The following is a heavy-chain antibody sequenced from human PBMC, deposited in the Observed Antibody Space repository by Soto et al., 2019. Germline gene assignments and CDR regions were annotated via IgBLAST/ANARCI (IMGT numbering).Heavy chain of an antibody. J-gene: IGHJ6*02. V-gene: IGHV1-69*12. D-gene: IGHD3-3*01. CDR3: AREMGVDYYYGMDV. Sequence: QVQLVQSGAEVKKPGSSVKLSCKASGGTFSSYAISWVRQAPGQGLEWMGGIIPIFGTANYAQKFQGRVTIIADESASTAYMELRSLRSEDTAVYYCAREMGVDYYYGMDVWGQGTTVTVSS. CDR1: GGTFSSYA. CDR2: IIPIFGTA.